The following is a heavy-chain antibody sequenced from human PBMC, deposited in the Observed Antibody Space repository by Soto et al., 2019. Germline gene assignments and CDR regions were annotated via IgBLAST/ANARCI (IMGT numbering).Heavy chain of an antibody. CDR1: GYTFTDYY. V-gene: IGHV1-2*02. CDR2: INPNSGGT. J-gene: IGHJ4*02. CDR3: TVRPHDY. Sequence: ASVKVSCTASGYTFTDYYIHWVRQAPGQGLEWMGSINPNSGGTNYAQKFQGRVTMTRDTSITTDSMELSRLKSDDTAVYYCTVRPHDYWGQGXLVTVSS.